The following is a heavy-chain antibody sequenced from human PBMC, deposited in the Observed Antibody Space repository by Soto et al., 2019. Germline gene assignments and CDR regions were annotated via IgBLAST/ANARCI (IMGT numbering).Heavy chain of an antibody. CDR3: ARHDIYLIAAAGTYDY. CDR1: GYTFTSYG. V-gene: IGHV1-18*01. J-gene: IGHJ4*02. Sequence: QVQLVQSGAEVKKPGASVKVSYKASGYTFTSYGISWVRQAPGQGLEWMGWISAYNGNTNYAQKLQGRVTMTTDTSTSTAYMELRSLRSDDTAVYYCARHDIYLIAAAGTYDYWGQGTLVTVSS. CDR2: ISAYNGNT. D-gene: IGHD6-13*01.